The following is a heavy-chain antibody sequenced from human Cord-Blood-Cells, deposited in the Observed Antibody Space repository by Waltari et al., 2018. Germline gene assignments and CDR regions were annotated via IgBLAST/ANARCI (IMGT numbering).Heavy chain of an antibody. D-gene: IGHD2-2*01. V-gene: IGHV4-31*03. Sequence: QVQLQESGTGLVKSSQTLSPTCTVSGGSISSGGYSWSWIRQHPGKGLEWIGYIYYSGSTYYNPSLKSRVTISVDTSKNQFSLKLSSVTAADTAVYYCAIVVPAAMGNWFDPWGQGTLVTVSS. CDR2: IYYSGST. J-gene: IGHJ5*02. CDR1: GGSISSGGYS. CDR3: AIVVPAAMGNWFDP.